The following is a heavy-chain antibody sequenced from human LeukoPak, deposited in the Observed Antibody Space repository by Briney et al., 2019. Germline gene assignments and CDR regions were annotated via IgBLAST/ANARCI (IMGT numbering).Heavy chain of an antibody. Sequence: GGSLRLSCAASGFTVSSNYMSWVRQAPGKGLEWVSVIYSGGSTYYADSVKGRFTISRDNSKNTLYLQMNSLRAEDTAVYYCAREDSDAFDIWGQGTMATVSS. CDR1: GFTVSSNY. CDR3: AREDSDAFDI. J-gene: IGHJ3*02. CDR2: IYSGGST. V-gene: IGHV3-53*01. D-gene: IGHD3-22*01.